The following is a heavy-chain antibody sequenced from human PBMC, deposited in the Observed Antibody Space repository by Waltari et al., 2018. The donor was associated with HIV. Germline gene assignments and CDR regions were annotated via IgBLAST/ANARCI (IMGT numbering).Heavy chain of an antibody. D-gene: IGHD3-10*01. V-gene: IGHV1-18*01. CDR3: ARDKTTYYYGSGVSY. CDR1: GYTFTSYG. Sequence: QVPMVQSGAEVKKPRASVQVSCKAAGYTFTSYGISGVRQAPGQGLEWMGWSSAYNGNTNYAQKLQGRVTMTTDTSTSTAYMELRSLRSDDTAVYYCARDKTTYYYGSGVSYWGQGTLVTVSS. CDR2: SSAYNGNT. J-gene: IGHJ4*02.